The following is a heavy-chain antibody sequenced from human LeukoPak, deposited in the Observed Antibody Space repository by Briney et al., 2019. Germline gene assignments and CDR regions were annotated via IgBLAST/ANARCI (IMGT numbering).Heavy chain of an antibody. D-gene: IGHD6-6*01. J-gene: IGHJ5*02. CDR1: GGSFSGYY. CDR2: INHSGST. CDR3: ARVGSIAGFDP. Sequence: SETLSLTCAVYGGSFSGYYWSWIRQPPGKGLEWIGEINHSGSTNYNPSLKSRVTISVDTSKNQFSLKLSSVTAADTAVYYCARVGSIAGFDPWGQGTLVTVSS. V-gene: IGHV4-34*01.